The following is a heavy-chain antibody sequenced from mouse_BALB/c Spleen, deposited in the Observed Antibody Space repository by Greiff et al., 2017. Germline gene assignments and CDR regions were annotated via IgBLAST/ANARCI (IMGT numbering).Heavy chain of an antibody. V-gene: IGHV5-6-3*01. D-gene: IGHD1-1*01. CDR3: ARDQGGSSFSYYYAMDY. CDR2: INSNGGST. CDR1: GFTFSSYG. J-gene: IGHJ4*01. Sequence: EVKLQESGGGLVQPGGSLKLSCAASGFTFSSYGMSWVRQTPDKRLELVATINSNGGSTYYPDSVKGRFTISRDNAKNTLYLQMSSLKSEDTAMYYCARDQGGSSFSYYYAMDYWGQGTSVTVSS.